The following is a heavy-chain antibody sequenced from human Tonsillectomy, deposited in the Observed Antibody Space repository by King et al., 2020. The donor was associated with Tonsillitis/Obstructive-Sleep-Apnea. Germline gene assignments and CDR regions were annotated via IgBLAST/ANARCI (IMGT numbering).Heavy chain of an antibody. Sequence: QLQESGPGLVKPSETLSLTCTVSGGSISSSSYYWGWIRQPPGKGLEWIGSIYYSGSTYYNPSLKSRVTISVDTSKNQFSLKLSSVTAADTAVYYCARRGTPTLPSPDYWGQGTLVTVSS. D-gene: IGHD1-14*01. J-gene: IGHJ4*02. CDR2: IYYSGST. V-gene: IGHV4-39*01. CDR1: GGSISSSSYY. CDR3: ARRGTPTLPSPDY.